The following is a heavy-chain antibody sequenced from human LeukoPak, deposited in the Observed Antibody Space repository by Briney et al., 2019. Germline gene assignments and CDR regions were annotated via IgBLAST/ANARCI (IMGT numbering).Heavy chain of an antibody. J-gene: IGHJ3*02. CDR3: ARLSSFAFDI. V-gene: IGHV3-23*01. Sequence: GGSLRLSCAASGFTFSTYVMSWVRQAPGKGLEWLSLILHNGDSTYYADSVKGRFTISRDNSKNTLYLQMNSLRAEDTAVYYCARLSSFAFDIWGQGTMVTVSS. CDR1: GFTFSTYV. CDR2: ILHNGDST. D-gene: IGHD3-16*02.